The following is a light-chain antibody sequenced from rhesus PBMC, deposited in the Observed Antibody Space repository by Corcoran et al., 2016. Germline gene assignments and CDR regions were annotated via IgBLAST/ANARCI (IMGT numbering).Light chain of an antibody. V-gene: IGKV1-59*02. CDR2: AAS. Sequence: AIQMTQSPSSLSASVGDTVTITCRASQSIGSHLAWYQQKPGNVPKLRIYAASPLHSEVPSRFSGTGSGTDFTPTIRSLQPEDVATYYCQKCDSAPLTFGGGTKVEI. J-gene: IGKJ4*01. CDR3: QKCDSAPLT. CDR1: QSIGSH.